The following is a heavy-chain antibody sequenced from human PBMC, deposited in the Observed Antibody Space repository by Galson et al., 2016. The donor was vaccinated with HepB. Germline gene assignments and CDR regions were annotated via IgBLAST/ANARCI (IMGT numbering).Heavy chain of an antibody. Sequence: SETLSLTCVVSGYSIGSGYYWGWIRQPPGKGLEWIGSIYRTGKTFYSPSLESRLTISLDSPNDHFSLRLSSVTAADTAMYYCVRAYPSSNFDYWGQGTLVIVSS. J-gene: IGHJ4*02. D-gene: IGHD2-2*01. CDR2: IYRTGKT. V-gene: IGHV4-38-2*01. CDR3: VRAYPSSNFDY. CDR1: GYSIGSGYY.